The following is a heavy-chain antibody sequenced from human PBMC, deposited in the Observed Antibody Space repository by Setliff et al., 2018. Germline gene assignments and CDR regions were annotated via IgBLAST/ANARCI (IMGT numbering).Heavy chain of an antibody. CDR2: INTNTGNP. V-gene: IGHV7-4-1*02. D-gene: IGHD2-15*01. CDR1: GYTFRSYA. Sequence: ASVKVSCKASGYTFRSYAMSWVRQAPGQGLEWMGWINTNTGNPTYAQGFTGRFVFSLDTSVSTAYLQISSVKAEDTAVYYCARGYCSGGSCADFDYWGQGTLVTVSS. J-gene: IGHJ4*02. CDR3: ARGYCSGGSCADFDY.